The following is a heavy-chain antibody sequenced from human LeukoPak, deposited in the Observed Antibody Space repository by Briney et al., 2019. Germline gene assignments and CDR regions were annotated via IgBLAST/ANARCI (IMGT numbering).Heavy chain of an antibody. CDR1: GGTFSSYA. V-gene: IGHV1-69*05. CDR2: IIPIFGTA. J-gene: IGHJ5*02. D-gene: IGHD6-19*01. Sequence: GASVKVSCKASGGTFSSYAISWVRQAPGQGLEWMGGIIPIFGTANYAQKFQGRVTITTDESTSTAYMELSSLRSEDTAVYYCARDGQQTAVAGTNWFDPWGQGTLVTVSS. CDR3: ARDGQQTAVAGTNWFDP.